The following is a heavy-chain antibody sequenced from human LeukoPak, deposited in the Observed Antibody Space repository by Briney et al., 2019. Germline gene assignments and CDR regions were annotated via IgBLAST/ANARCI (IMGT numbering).Heavy chain of an antibody. D-gene: IGHD5-18*01. CDR2: IYPGDSDT. CDR1: GYSFTSYW. V-gene: IGHV5-51*01. J-gene: IGHJ4*02. Sequence: GESLKISCKGSGYSFTSYWIGWVRPMPGKGLEWMGIIYPGDSDTRYSPSIQGQVTISADKSISTAYLQWSSVKASDTAMYYCGRPTRRGYSYGYLYWGQGTLVTVSS. CDR3: GRPTRRGYSYGYLY.